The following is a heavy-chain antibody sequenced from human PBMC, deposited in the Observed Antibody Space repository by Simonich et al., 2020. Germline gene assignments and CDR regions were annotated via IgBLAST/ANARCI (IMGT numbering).Heavy chain of an antibody. J-gene: IGHJ4*02. Sequence: QVQLVQSGDEVKKPGASVKVSCKSSGYTFTSYGISWVRQVPGQGLEWMGGYSSYNGNTNESQKHQGRVTITTDTSTSTAYMELRSLISDDTAVYYGARASRGTWWYYYFDYWGQGTLVTVSS. CDR3: ARASRGTWWYYYFDY. CDR2: YSSYNGNT. V-gene: IGHV1-18*01. CDR1: GYTFTSYG. D-gene: IGHD2-15*01.